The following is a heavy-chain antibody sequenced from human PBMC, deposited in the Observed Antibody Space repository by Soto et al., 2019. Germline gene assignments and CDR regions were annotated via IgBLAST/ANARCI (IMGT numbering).Heavy chain of an antibody. D-gene: IGHD2-21*02. CDR1: GFTFGNYG. J-gene: IGHJ3*01. CDR3: EKGFIVVVTVLRPDDAFDV. Sequence: DVQLLESGGGLLQPGGSLRLSCATSGFTFGNYGMNWFPQAPGKGLECVSGISGGGGNTYYADSVKVRFTFSRDPSKNTVFLEMTSLRAADRAVYYCEKGFIVVVTVLRPDDAFDVWGQGTLVTVSS. CDR2: ISGGGGNT. V-gene: IGHV3-23*01.